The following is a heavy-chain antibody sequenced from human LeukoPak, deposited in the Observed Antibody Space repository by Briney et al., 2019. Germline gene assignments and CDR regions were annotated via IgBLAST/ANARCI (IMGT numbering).Heavy chain of an antibody. CDR2: IGYTGTNT. J-gene: IGHJ4*02. V-gene: IGHV3-30*02. Sequence: GGSLRPSCAASGFTFSSFGMHWVRQAPGEGLEWVAYIGYTGTNTYYADSVEGRFTISRDNSKNTVHLQMNSLRAADTALYSCARDLTGKYYIAYWGQGTLVTVSS. CDR1: GFTFSSFG. D-gene: IGHD2-8*02. CDR3: ARDLTGKYYIAY.